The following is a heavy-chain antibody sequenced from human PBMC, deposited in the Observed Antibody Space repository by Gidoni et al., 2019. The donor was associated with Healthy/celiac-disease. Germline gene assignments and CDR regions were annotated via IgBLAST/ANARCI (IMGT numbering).Heavy chain of an antibody. Sequence: EVQLVESGGGLVQPGGSLRLSCAASGFTFSSYDMHCVRQATGKGLEGVSAIGTAGDTYYPGSVKGRFTISRENAKNSLYLQMNSLRAGDTAVYYCAREMWAPAVAGTGYYYYMDVWGKGTTVTVSS. D-gene: IGHD6-19*01. CDR1: GFTFSSYD. CDR3: AREMWAPAVAGTGYYYYMDV. J-gene: IGHJ6*03. CDR2: IGTAGDT. V-gene: IGHV3-13*01.